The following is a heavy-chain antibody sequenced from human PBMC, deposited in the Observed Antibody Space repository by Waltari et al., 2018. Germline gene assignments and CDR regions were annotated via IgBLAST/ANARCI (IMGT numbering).Heavy chain of an antibody. CDR1: GYSFTRYY. Sequence: QAQLVQSGAVVRKPGASVKVSCKTSGYSFTRYYMYWVRKAPWQGLEWMGQINPSGDGASYAQKFQGRFSMTKDTSTSTLYMELTSLRSEDTAVYYCARDSGTYGPDYWGQGSLVTVSS. V-gene: IGHV1-46*01. CDR3: ARDSGTYGPDY. D-gene: IGHD1-26*01. CDR2: INPSGDGA. J-gene: IGHJ4*02.